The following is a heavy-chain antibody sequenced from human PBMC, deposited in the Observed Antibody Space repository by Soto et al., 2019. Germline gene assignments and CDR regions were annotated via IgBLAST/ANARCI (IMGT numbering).Heavy chain of an antibody. V-gene: IGHV3-74*01. CDR2: ISTDGSRT. Sequence: EVQLVESGGGLVQPGGSLRLSCAASGFPFSSYWMHWVRQGPGKGLVWVSYISTDGSRTAYADSVRGRFTISRDNAKNTVYLQMNTLRAEDTAVYYCSKVHSSGSASLDYWGPGTLVTVSA. J-gene: IGHJ4*02. CDR3: SKVHSSGSASLDY. CDR1: GFPFSSYW. D-gene: IGHD3-22*01.